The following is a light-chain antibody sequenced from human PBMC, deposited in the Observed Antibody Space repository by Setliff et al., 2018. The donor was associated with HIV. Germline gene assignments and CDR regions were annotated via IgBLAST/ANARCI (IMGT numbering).Light chain of an antibody. J-gene: IGLJ1*01. CDR1: SSNIGVNV. V-gene: IGLV1-44*01. CDR2: NNY. CDR3: AVWDNGLKGYV. Sequence: QSALGQPPSASGTPGQSVTISCSGSSSNIGVNVVNWYQHLPGTSPKLLIYNNYQRPSGVPDRFSGSKSGSSGSLAISGLQSEDEADYYCAVWDNGLKGYVFGTGTKVTV.